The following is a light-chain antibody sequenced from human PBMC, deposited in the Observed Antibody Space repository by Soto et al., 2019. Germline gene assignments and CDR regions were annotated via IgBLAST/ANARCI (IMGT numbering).Light chain of an antibody. V-gene: IGKV1-5*03. CDR2: KES. CDR1: QTISSW. CDR3: QNYNSYSEA. Sequence: QMTQSPSTLSGSVGDRVTITCRASQTISSWLAWYQQKTGKAPKLLIYKESTLKSGVPSRLSGSGSGTEFNLTISRLQPDDFATYYCQNYNSYSEAFGQGTKVDIK. J-gene: IGKJ1*01.